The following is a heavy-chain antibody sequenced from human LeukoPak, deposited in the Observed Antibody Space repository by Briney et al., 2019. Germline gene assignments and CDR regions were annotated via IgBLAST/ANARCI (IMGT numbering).Heavy chain of an antibody. CDR1: GYTFTSYY. D-gene: IGHD3-16*01. CDR3: ARMDQWGNRKPFDY. Sequence: ASVKVSCKASGYTFTSYYMHWVRQAPGQGLEWMGIINPSGGSTSYAQKFQGRVTMTRDKSTSTVYMELSGLRSDDTAVYYCARMDQWGNRKPFDYWGQGTLVTVSS. V-gene: IGHV1-46*01. J-gene: IGHJ4*02. CDR2: INPSGGST.